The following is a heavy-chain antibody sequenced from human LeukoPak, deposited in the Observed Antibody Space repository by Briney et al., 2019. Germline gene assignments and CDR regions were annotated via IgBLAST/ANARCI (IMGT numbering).Heavy chain of an antibody. CDR2: IYHSGST. V-gene: IGHV4-38-2*02. J-gene: IGHJ4*02. Sequence: SETLSLTCTASGGSISSYYWGWIRQPPGKGLEWIGSIYHSGSTYYNPSLKSRVTISVDTSKNQFSLKLSSVTAADTAVYYCARLKDGYYFDYWGQGTLVTVSS. CDR3: ARLKDGYYFDY. D-gene: IGHD5-24*01. CDR1: GGSISSYY.